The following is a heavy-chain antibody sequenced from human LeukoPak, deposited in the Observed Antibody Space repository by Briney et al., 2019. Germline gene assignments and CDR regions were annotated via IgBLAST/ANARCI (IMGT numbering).Heavy chain of an antibody. CDR1: GGSISSGGYY. J-gene: IGHJ6*03. CDR3: ARQPGDTAVVTGYYYYYMDV. D-gene: IGHD5-18*01. Sequence: PSETLSLTCTVSGGSISSGGYYWSWIRQHPGKGLEWIGYIYYSGSTYYNPSLKSRVTISVDTSKNQFSLKLSSVTAADTAVYYCARQPGDTAVVTGYYYYYMDVWGKGTTVTVSS. V-gene: IGHV4-31*03. CDR2: IYYSGST.